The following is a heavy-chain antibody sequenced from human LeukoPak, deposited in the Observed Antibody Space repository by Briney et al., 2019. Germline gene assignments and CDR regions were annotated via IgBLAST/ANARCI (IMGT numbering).Heavy chain of an antibody. D-gene: IGHD3-10*01. Sequence: GGSLRLSCAASGFTFSDYYMSWVRQAPGKGLEWVSYISSSSSYTNYADSVKGRFTISRDNAKNSLYLQMNSLRAEDTAVYYCARGTYYYGSGSLEYWGQGTVVTVSS. CDR3: ARGTYYYGSGSLEY. J-gene: IGHJ4*02. CDR2: ISSSSSYT. V-gene: IGHV3-11*03. CDR1: GFTFSDYY.